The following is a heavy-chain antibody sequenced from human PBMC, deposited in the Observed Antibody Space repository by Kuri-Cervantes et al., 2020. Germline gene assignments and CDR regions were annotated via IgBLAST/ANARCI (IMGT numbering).Heavy chain of an antibody. CDR1: GYSISSGYY. CDR3: ARAPPYSYDSSGYPLYYFDY. D-gene: IGHD3-22*01. V-gene: IGHV4-38-2*02. J-gene: IGHJ4*02. Sequence: SETLSLTCTVSGYSISSGYYWGWIRQPPGKGLEWIGSIYHSGSTYYNPSLKSRVTISVDTSKNQFSLKLSSVTAADTAVYYCARAPPYSYDSSGYPLYYFDYWGQGTLVTVSS. CDR2: IYHSGST.